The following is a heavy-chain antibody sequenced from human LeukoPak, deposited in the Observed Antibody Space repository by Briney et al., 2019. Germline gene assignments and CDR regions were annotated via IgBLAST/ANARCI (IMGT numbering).Heavy chain of an antibody. CDR1: GFTFSGSA. D-gene: IGHD2-15*01. CDR2: IRSKANSYAT. V-gene: IGHV3-73*01. J-gene: IGHJ4*02. CDR3: TTLRIYCSGGSCEIDY. Sequence: GGSLKLSCAASGFTFSGSAMHWVRQAPGKGLEWVGRIRSKANSYATAYAASVKGRFTISRDDSKNTAYLQMNSLKTEDTAVYYCTTLRIYCSGGSCEIDYWGQGTLVTVSS.